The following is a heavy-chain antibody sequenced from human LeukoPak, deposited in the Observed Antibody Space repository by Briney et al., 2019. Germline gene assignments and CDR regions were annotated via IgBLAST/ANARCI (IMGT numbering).Heavy chain of an antibody. J-gene: IGHJ4*02. CDR1: GFTFSSYA. CDR3: ANDLNY. V-gene: IGHV3-30-3*02. Sequence: GRSLRLSCAASGFTFSSYAMHWVRQAPGKGLEWVAVISYDGSNKYYADSVKGRFTISRDNSKNTLYLQMNSLRAEDTAVYYCANDLNYWGQGTLVTVSS. CDR2: ISYDGSNK.